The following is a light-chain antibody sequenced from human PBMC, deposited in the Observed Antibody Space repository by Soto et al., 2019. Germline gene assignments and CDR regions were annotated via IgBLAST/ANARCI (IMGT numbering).Light chain of an antibody. CDR3: SSYTSSNTGE. V-gene: IGLV2-14*01. CDR2: DVN. CDR1: SSDVGGYNY. Sequence: QSVLTQPASVSGSPGQSITISCTGSSSDVGGYNYVSWYQQHPGKAPKLMIYDVNKRPSGVSNRFSGSKSGNTASLTISGLQAEDEADYYCSSYTSSNTGEFGGGTKLTVL. J-gene: IGLJ2*01.